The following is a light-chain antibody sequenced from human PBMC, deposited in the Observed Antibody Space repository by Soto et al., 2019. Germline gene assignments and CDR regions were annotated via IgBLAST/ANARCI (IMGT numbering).Light chain of an antibody. CDR2: WAS. CDR3: QQYYNSPLT. J-gene: IGKJ4*01. CDR1: XXXXYCSNNKNY. Sequence: SVMTHSTDSLALSLGQXSXXXXXXXXXXXYCSNNKNYLAWYQQKRGQPPKVLIYWASTRESGVPDRFSGSGSGTDFTLTINSLQAEDVAVYYCQQYYNSPLTFGGGTKVDIK. V-gene: IGKV4-1*01.